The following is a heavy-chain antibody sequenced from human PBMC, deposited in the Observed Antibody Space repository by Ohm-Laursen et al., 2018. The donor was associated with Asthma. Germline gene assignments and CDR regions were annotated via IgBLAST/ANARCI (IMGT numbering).Heavy chain of an antibody. CDR2: ISYDGSNK. CDR1: GFTFSSYG. CDR3: WRDVWFGDRISAPFDY. D-gene: IGHD3-10*01. J-gene: IGHJ4*02. V-gene: IGHV3-30*03. Sequence: RSLRLSCPASGFTFSSYGMHGVRQARGKAREWVEVISYDGSNKYYADTVKDRFTISTDNSKNTLDLQMTSLMAEDTAVYYYWRDVWFGDRISAPFDYWGQGTLVTVSS.